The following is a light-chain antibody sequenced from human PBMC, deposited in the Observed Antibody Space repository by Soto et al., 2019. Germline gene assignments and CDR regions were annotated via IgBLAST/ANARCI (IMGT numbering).Light chain of an antibody. CDR3: QKYNGPPPT. V-gene: IGKV1-27*01. CDR2: SAS. J-gene: IGKJ4*01. Sequence: DMQMTQSPPSLSAFVGDRVTITCRASQGLCNYFAWYQQKPGKAHKLLIYSASTLQSGVPYRFSGSGSGTDFTLTITGRKPEDVAIYYCQKYNGPPPTLGGGTKVDI. CDR1: QGLCNY.